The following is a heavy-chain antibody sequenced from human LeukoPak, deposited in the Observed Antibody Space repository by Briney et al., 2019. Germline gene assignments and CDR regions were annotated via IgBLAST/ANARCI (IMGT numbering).Heavy chain of an antibody. J-gene: IGHJ4*02. CDR2: IRYDGSTK. Sequence: GGSLRLSCAASGFTLICCGMHWVRQAPGKGLERVAFIRYDGSTKYYTDSVKGRFTISRDNSRDTLYLQLNSLRAEDTAIYYCARSQGPYDYWGQGTLVTVSS. V-gene: IGHV3-30*02. CDR1: GFTLICCG. CDR3: ARSQGPYDY.